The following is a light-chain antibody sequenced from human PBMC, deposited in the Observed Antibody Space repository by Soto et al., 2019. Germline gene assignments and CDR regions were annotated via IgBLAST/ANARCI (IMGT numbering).Light chain of an antibody. CDR1: INDVGGYNY. V-gene: IGLV2-8*01. J-gene: IGLJ3*02. CDR3: RSYAGSNSLGV. CDR2: EVT. Sequence: QSALTQPPSASGSPGQSVTISCTGTINDVGGYNYVSWYQQLPGKAPKLMIYEVTKRPSGVPDRFSGSKSGNTASLTVSGLQAEEGADYYRRSYAGSNSLGVFGGGTQLTVL.